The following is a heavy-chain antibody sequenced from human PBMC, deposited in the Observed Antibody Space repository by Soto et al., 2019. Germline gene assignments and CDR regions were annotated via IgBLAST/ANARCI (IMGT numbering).Heavy chain of an antibody. CDR2: IYYSGST. J-gene: IGHJ6*02. CDR1: GGSISSYY. V-gene: IGHV4-59*12. D-gene: IGHD1-1*01. Sequence: PSETLSLTCTVSGGSISSYYWSWIRQPPGKGLEWIGYIYYSGSTNYNPSLKSRVTISVDTSKNQFSLKLSSVTAADTAVYYCARGTRDGYNYYRNYYYGMDVWGQGTTVTVSS. CDR3: ARGTRDGYNYYRNYYYGMDV.